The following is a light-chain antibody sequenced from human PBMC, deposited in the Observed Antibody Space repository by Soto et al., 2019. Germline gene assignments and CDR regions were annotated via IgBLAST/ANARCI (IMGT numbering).Light chain of an antibody. CDR1: SSNVGGYS. V-gene: IGLV1-44*01. Sequence: QSVLTQPPSASGTPGQRVTIFCSGSSSNVGGYSVTWYQQVPGMAPKLLIYRNNQRPAGVPDRFSGSKSGTSASLAISGLQPEDEAEYYCASWDDSLDVPFVFGTGTQLTVL. CDR2: RNN. CDR3: ASWDDSLDVPFV. J-gene: IGLJ1*01.